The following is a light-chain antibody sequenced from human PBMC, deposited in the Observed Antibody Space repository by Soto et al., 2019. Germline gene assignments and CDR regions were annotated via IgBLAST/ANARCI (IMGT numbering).Light chain of an antibody. CDR2: DVS. J-gene: IGLJ3*02. V-gene: IGLV2-11*01. CDR1: SSGVGGYNY. Sequence: QSALTQPRSVSGSPGQSVTISCTETSSGVGGYNYVSWYQQYPGKAPKLMIYDVSKRLSGVPDRFSGSKSGNTASLTISGLQAEDEADYYCCSYAGSYTWVFGGGTKLTVL. CDR3: CSYAGSYTWV.